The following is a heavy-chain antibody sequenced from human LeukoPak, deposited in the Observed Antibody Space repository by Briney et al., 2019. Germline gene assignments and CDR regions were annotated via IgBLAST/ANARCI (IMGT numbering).Heavy chain of an antibody. D-gene: IGHD2-2*01. J-gene: IGHJ4*02. CDR3: ARDYCSSTSCHFDY. Sequence: ASVKVSCKASGYTFTSYGISWARQAPGQGLEWMGWISAYNGNTNYAQKLQGRVTMTTDTSTSTAYMELRSLRSDDTAVYYCARDYCSSTSCHFDYWGQGTLVTVSS. CDR2: ISAYNGNT. CDR1: GYTFTSYG. V-gene: IGHV1-18*01.